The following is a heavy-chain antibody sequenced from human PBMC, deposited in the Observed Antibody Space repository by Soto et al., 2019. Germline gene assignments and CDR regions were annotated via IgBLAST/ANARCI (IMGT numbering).Heavy chain of an antibody. J-gene: IGHJ5*02. Sequence: QVQLQESGPGLVKPSETLSLTCTVSGGSISSYYWSWIRQPPGKGLEWIGYIYYSGSTNYNPSLKSRVTISVDTSKNQFSLKLSSVTAADTAVYYCATSPLAAALRFDPWGQGTLVTVSS. D-gene: IGHD6-13*01. CDR2: IYYSGST. V-gene: IGHV4-59*01. CDR1: GGSISSYY. CDR3: ATSPLAAALRFDP.